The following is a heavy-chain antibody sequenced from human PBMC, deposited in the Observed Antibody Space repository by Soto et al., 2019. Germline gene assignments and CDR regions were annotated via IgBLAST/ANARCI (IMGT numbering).Heavy chain of an antibody. D-gene: IGHD5-12*01. CDR3: ASAYSGYDREQWPGFDY. CDR1: GGSISSYY. CDR2: IYHSGST. Sequence: PSETLSLTCTVSGGSISSYYWSWIRQPPGKGLEWIGYIYHSGSTNYNPSLKSRVTISVDTSKNQFSLKLSSVTAADTAVYYCASAYSGYDREQWPGFDYWGQGTLVTVSS. J-gene: IGHJ4*02. V-gene: IGHV4-59*01.